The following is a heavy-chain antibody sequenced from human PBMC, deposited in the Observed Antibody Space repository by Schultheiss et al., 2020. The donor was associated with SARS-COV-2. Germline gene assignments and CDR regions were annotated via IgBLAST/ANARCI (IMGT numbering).Heavy chain of an antibody. J-gene: IGHJ4*02. CDR1: GGSISSYY. V-gene: IGHV4-4*07. CDR3: AKDRRSSGSLDY. CDR2: IYTSGST. D-gene: IGHD1-26*01. Sequence: SETLSLTCTVSGGSISSYYWSWIRQPAGKGLEWIGRIYTSGSTYYNPSLKSRVTISVDTSKNQFSLKLSSVTAADTAVYYCAKDRRSSGSLDYWGQGTLVTVSS.